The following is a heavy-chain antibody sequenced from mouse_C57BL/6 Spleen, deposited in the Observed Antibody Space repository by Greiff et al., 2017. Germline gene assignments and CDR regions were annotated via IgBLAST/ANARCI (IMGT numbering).Heavy chain of an antibody. V-gene: IGHV14-1*01. J-gene: IGHJ2*01. D-gene: IGHD4-1*01. CDR2: IDPEDGDT. CDR3: TTDWEYFDY. Sequence: VHVKQSGAELVRPGASVKLSCTASGFNIKDYYMHWVKQRPEQGLEWIGRIDPEDGDTEYAPKFQGKATMTADTSSNPAYLQLSSLTSEDTAVYYCTTDWEYFDYWGQGTTLTVSS. CDR1: GFNIKDYY.